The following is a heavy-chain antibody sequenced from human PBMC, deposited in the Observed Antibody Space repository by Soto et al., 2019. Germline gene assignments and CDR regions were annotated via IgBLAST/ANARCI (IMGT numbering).Heavy chain of an antibody. D-gene: IGHD3-10*01. CDR3: AKAYTSGSSDY. Sequence: GGSLRLSCAASGFTFSAYAMNWVRQAPGKGLEWVSLISGSGGNTYYADSVKGRFTISRDSSRNTLYLQMSSLRAEDTAIYYCAKAYTSGSSDYWGQGTLVTVSS. CDR2: ISGSGGNT. V-gene: IGHV3-23*01. J-gene: IGHJ4*02. CDR1: GFTFSAYA.